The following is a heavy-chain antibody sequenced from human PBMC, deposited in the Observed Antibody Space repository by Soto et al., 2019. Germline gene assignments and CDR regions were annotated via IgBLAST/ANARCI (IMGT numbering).Heavy chain of an antibody. D-gene: IGHD5-18*01. J-gene: IGHJ3*02. CDR1: GFTFSNDW. V-gene: IGHV3-7*05. Sequence: EVQLVESGGGLVQPRGSLRLSCAASGFTFSNDWMTWVRQAPGKGLEWVANIRKDGTKKSYLDSVWGRFTISRDNAKNSLYLEMNSLRVEDTALYYCARDVSTGNSNSYFDAFDIWGQGTMVTVSS. CDR3: ARDVSTGNSNSYFDAFDI. CDR2: IRKDGTKK.